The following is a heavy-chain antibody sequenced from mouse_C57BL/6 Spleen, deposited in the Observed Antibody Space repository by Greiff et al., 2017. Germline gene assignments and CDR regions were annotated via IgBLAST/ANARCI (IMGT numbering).Heavy chain of an antibody. CDR2: IDPETGGT. J-gene: IGHJ2*01. Sequence: VQLQQSGAELVRPGASVTLSCKASGYTFTDYEMHWVKQTPVHGLEWIGAIDPETGGTAYNQKFKGKAILTADKSSSTAYMELRSLTSEDSAVDYCTRSWGYFDDGGQGTTLTVSS. CDR3: TRSWGYFDD. D-gene: IGHD4-1*01. CDR1: GYTFTDYE. V-gene: IGHV1-15*01.